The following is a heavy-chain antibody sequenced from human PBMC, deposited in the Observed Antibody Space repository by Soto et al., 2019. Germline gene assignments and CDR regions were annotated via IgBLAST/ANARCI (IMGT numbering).Heavy chain of an antibody. D-gene: IGHD6-19*01. Sequence: EVQLLESGGGLVQPGGSLRLSCTASGFTFSSYAMSWVRQAPGKGLEWVSGISGSGDSTYYADSVKGRFTISRDNSKNTLYLQMNSLRAEDTAVYYCANEKAVAGPVDYWGQGTLVTVSS. J-gene: IGHJ4*02. CDR1: GFTFSSYA. CDR2: ISGSGDST. V-gene: IGHV3-23*01. CDR3: ANEKAVAGPVDY.